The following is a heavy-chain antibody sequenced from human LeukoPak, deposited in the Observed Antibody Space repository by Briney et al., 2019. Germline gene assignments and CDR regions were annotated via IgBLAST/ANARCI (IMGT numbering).Heavy chain of an antibody. CDR1: GFTFDDYA. V-gene: IGHV3-9*03. CDR2: ISWNSGSI. D-gene: IGHD6-19*01. Sequence: PGGSLRLSCAASGFTFDDYAMHWVRQAPGKGLEWVSGISWNSGSIGYADSVKGRFTTSRDNAKNSLYLQMNSLRAEDMALYYCAKGISSGSAFGAFDIWGQGTMVTVSS. J-gene: IGHJ3*02. CDR3: AKGISSGSAFGAFDI.